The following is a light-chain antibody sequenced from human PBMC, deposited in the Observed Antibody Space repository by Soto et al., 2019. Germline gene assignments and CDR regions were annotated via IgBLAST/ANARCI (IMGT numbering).Light chain of an antibody. CDR3: QQRSNWPT. V-gene: IGKV3-11*01. Sequence: EIVLTQSPATLSFSPGERATLSFRASQSVSSYLALYQQKPGQAPRLLIYDASNRATGIPARFSGSGSGTDFTLTISSLEPEDFAVYYCQQRSNWPTFGQGTRLEIK. CDR1: QSVSSY. CDR2: DAS. J-gene: IGKJ5*01.